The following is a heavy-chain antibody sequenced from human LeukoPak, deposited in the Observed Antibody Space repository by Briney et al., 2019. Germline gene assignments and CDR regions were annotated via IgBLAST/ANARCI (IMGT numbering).Heavy chain of an antibody. Sequence: GGSLRLSCAASGFTFNSYGMHWVRQAPGKGLEWVAFIRYDGSNKYYADSVKGRFTISRDNAKNSLYLQMNSLRAEDTAVYYCARVRKGFGEFSYYYYYMDVWGKGTTVTISS. CDR3: ARVRKGFGEFSYYYYYMDV. CDR2: IRYDGSNK. CDR1: GFTFNSYG. J-gene: IGHJ6*03. D-gene: IGHD3-10*01. V-gene: IGHV3-30*02.